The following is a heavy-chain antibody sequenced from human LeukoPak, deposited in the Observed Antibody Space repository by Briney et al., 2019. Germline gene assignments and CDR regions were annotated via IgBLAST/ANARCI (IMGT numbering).Heavy chain of an antibody. CDR2: ISGSGGST. J-gene: IGHJ4*02. D-gene: IGHD1-20*01. CDR1: GFTFSSYA. Sequence: PGGSLRLSCAASGFTFSSYAMSWVRQAPGKGLEWVSAISGSGGSTYYADSVKGRFTISRDNSRNTLYLQMDSLRVEDTAVYYCARDAAYNWNYVDYWGQGTLVTVSS. CDR3: ARDAAYNWNYVDY. V-gene: IGHV3-23*01.